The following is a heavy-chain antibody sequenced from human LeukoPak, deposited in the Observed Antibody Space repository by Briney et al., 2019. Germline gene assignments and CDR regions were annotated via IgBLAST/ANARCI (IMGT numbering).Heavy chain of an antibody. J-gene: IGHJ3*01. CDR2: IKQDGSEE. CDR3: ARGPLGYCSTGSCAFDV. CDR1: GFTFSRYW. D-gene: IGHD2-15*01. V-gene: IGHV3-7*01. Sequence: PGGSLRLSCAVSGFTFSRYWMSWVRQAPGEGPEWVANIKQDGSEEYYVDSVKGRFTISRDNAMKSLYLQMNSLRAEDTAVYYCARGPLGYCSTGSCAFDVWGQGTMVIVSS.